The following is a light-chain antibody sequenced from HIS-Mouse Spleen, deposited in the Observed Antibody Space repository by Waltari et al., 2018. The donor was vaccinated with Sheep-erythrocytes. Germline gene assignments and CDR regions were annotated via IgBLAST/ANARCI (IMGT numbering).Light chain of an antibody. V-gene: IGKV1-39*01. CDR1: QSISSY. J-gene: IGKJ2*01. CDR3: QQSYSTPYT. CDR2: AAS. Sequence: DIQMTQSPSSLSASVGDRVTITCRASQSISSYLNWYQQKPGKAPKLLIYAASRLQSGVPLRFSGSGSGTDFTLTISSLQPEDFATYYCQQSYSTPYTFGQGTKLEIK.